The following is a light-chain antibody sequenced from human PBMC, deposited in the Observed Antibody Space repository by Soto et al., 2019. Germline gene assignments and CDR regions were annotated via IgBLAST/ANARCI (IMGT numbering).Light chain of an antibody. CDR3: TSYTPIVTLGSV. J-gene: IGLJ1*01. CDR1: SSDIGGYNS. CDR2: EVT. Sequence: QSALTQPASVSGSPGQSITISCTGTSSDIGGYNSVSWYQQHPGRAPRLIIYEVTNRPSGVSNLFSASKSGNTASLTISVLQAEDEADYYCTSYTPIVTLGSVFGTGTKVTVL. V-gene: IGLV2-14*01.